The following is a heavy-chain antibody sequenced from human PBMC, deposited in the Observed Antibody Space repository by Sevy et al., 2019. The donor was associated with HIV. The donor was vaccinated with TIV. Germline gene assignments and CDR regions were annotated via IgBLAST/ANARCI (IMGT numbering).Heavy chain of an antibody. CDR2: MNPNNGNT. D-gene: IGHD3-3*01. CDR1: GYSFTNFD. Sequence: ASVKVSCKAAGYSFTNFDINWVRQATGQGLEWMGWMNPNNGNTHYAQKFQGRVTMTRSSSANTAYMELGSLTSEDTAIYYSARARLDYEFWSGSYFSRAPWGYKYYAMDVWGQGTTVTVSS. J-gene: IGHJ6*02. V-gene: IGHV1-8*01. CDR3: ARARLDYEFWSGSYFSRAPWGYKYYAMDV.